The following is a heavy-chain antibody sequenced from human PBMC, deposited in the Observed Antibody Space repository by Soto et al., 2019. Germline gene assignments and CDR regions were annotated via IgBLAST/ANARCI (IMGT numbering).Heavy chain of an antibody. Sequence: LCDTCSVADGCSSSYYGSRIRKPPGKGLEWIGYIYYSGSNNYNPSLKSRVTISVDTSKKQFSLKLSSVTATDTAVYYCAGAFRGWLPITGTTGYYYYMDVWGKGTTVTAP. CDR3: AGAFRGWLPITGTTGYYYYMDV. D-gene: IGHD1-7*01. V-gene: IGHV4-59*08. CDR1: DGCSSSYY. CDR2: IYYSGSN. J-gene: IGHJ6*03.